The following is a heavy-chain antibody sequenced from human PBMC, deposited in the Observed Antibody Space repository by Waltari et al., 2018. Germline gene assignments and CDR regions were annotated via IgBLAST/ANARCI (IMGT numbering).Heavy chain of an antibody. CDR3: ARDASSGYEFWSRTGDYYYYGMDV. V-gene: IGHV1-69*01. J-gene: IGHJ6*02. CDR2: IIPIFGTA. CDR1: GGTFSSYA. Sequence: QVQLVQSGAEVKKPGSSVKVSCKASGGTFSSYAISWVRQAPGQGLEWMGGIIPIFGTANYAQKFQGRVTITTDESTSTAYRELSSLRSEDTAVYYCARDASSGYEFWSRTGDYYYYGMDVWGQGTTVTVSS. D-gene: IGHD3-3*01.